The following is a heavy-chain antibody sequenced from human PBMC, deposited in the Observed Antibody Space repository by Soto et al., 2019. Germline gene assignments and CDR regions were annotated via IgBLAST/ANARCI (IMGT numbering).Heavy chain of an antibody. J-gene: IGHJ6*02. CDR1: GGSVTSGGYL. CDR2: IDKSGTT. D-gene: IGHD6-13*01. Sequence: SETLSLTCAVSGGSVTSGGYLWSWIRQPPGKGLQWIANIDKSGTTNYNPSLKSRVMMSVDTSKNQFSLKLSSVTAADTAVYYCASGHGSSWTYYYYGMDVWGQGTTVTVSS. V-gene: IGHV4-61*08. CDR3: ASGHGSSWTYYYYGMDV.